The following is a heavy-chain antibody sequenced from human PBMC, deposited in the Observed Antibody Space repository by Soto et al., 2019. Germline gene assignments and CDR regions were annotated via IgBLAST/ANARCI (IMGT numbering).Heavy chain of an antibody. CDR2: IDPGDSSA. D-gene: IGHD2-2*01. J-gene: IGHJ4*02. CDR1: GYTFFSFW. CDR3: ARRYCSRADCYSDS. Sequence: GESLKISCHGSGYTFFSFWIVWVRQVPGEGLEWVGRIDPGDSSATYSPTLQGHVTISADRSTRSAYLQWRSLRASDTAIYFCARRYCSRADCYSDSWGQGSLVTVSS. V-gene: IGHV5-10-1*01.